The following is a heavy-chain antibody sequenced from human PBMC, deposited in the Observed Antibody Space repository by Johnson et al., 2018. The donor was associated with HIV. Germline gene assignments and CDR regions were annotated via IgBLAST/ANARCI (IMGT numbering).Heavy chain of an antibody. V-gene: IGHV3-20*04. D-gene: IGHD3-22*01. J-gene: IGHJ3*02. Sequence: MLLVESGGGVVQPGRSLRLSCAASGFTFSSYDMNWVRQAPGKGLEWVSGINWNGGSTGYADSVKGRFTISRDNSKNTLYLQMNSLRAEDTAVYYCARGGVGRYDSSASPQRAFDIWGQGTMVTVSS. CDR3: ARGGVGRYDSSASPQRAFDI. CDR2: INWNGGST. CDR1: GFTFSSYD.